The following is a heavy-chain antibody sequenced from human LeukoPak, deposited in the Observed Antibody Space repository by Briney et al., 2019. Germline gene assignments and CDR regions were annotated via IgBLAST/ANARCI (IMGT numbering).Heavy chain of an antibody. Sequence: PSETLSLTCTVSGGSISSYYWSWIRQPPGKGLEWIGYIYYSGSTNYNPSLKSRVTISVDTSKNQFSLKLSSVTAADTAVYYCARRGPRGTIDADYFDYWGQGTLVTVSS. J-gene: IGHJ4*02. CDR1: GGSISSYY. D-gene: IGHD3-16*01. V-gene: IGHV4-59*08. CDR2: IYYSGST. CDR3: ARRGPRGTIDADYFDY.